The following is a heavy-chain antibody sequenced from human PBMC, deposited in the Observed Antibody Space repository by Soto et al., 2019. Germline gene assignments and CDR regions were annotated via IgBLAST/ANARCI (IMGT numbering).Heavy chain of an antibody. CDR2: ISAYNGNT. J-gene: IGHJ4*02. CDR1: GYPFTSYG. CDR3: ASSLLVGYGLEGESD. Sequence: QVQLVQSGAEVKKPGASVKVSCKASGYPFTSYGISWVRQAPGQGLEWMGWISAYNGNTNYAQKLQGRVTMTTDTSTSTDYMELRSLRSDDTAVYYCASSLLVGYGLEGESDWGQGTLVTVSS. D-gene: IGHD5-18*01. V-gene: IGHV1-18*01.